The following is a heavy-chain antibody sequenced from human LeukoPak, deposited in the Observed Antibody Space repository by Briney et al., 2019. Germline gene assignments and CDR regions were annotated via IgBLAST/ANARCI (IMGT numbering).Heavy chain of an antibody. D-gene: IGHD3-10*01. Sequence: SETLSLTCAVYGGSFSGYYWTWIRQPPGKGLEWIGEINHIGSTHYNPSLKGRVTISVDTSKNQFSLRVRSVTAADTAVYYCARARSSYWGVANWGQGTLVTVSS. V-gene: IGHV4-34*01. CDR2: INHIGST. CDR3: ARARSSYWGVAN. J-gene: IGHJ4*02. CDR1: GGSFSGYY.